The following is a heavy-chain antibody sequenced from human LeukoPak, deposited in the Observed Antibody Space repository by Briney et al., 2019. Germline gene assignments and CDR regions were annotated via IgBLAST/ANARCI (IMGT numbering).Heavy chain of an antibody. V-gene: IGHV4-34*01. CDR2: INHSGST. CDR3: ARVGCGGGTCYSRDFDF. D-gene: IGHD2-15*01. J-gene: IGHJ4*02. Sequence: SETLSLTCTVSGGSISSYYWSWIRQPPGKGLEWIAEINHSGSTNYNPSLKSRVTISVDTSKNQFSLNLSSVTAADTAVYYCARVGCGGGTCYSRDFDFWGQGTLVTVSS. CDR1: GGSISSYY.